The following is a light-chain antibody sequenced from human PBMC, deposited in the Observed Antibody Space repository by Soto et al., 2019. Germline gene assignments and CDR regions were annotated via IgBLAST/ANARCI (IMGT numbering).Light chain of an antibody. CDR2: GAS. V-gene: IGKV3-15*01. CDR1: QSVSSN. Sequence: EILITQSPANLSVSPGERATLSCRASQSVSSNLAWYQQTPGQSTRLLIYGASTRANGIPARFSGSGSGTEFTLTISSLQSEDFAVYDCQQYNNWPPITFGQGTRLEIK. J-gene: IGKJ5*01. CDR3: QQYNNWPPIT.